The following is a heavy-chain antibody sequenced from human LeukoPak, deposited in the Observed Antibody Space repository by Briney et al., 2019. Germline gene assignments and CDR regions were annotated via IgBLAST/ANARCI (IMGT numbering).Heavy chain of an antibody. D-gene: IGHD3-3*01. CDR3: ARHKGNDFWSGYTYYYYYMDV. CDR1: GASISSSSYY. Sequence: KPSETLSLTCTVSGASISSSSYYWGYFRQPPGKGLEWIGSVYYNGNTYYNPSLKSRATISADTSKNQFSLKLTSVTAADTAVYYCARHKGNDFWSGYTYYYYYMDVWGKGTTVTVSS. CDR2: VYYNGNT. V-gene: IGHV4-39*01. J-gene: IGHJ6*03.